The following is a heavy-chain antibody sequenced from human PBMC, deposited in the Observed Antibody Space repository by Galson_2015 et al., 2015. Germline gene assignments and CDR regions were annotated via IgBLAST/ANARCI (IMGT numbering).Heavy chain of an antibody. D-gene: IGHD3-10*01. CDR3: ARGGRGFGTESPLD. J-gene: IGHJ4*02. CDR1: GGSISSGGYS. Sequence: LSLTCAVSGGSISSGGYSWSWIRQPPGKGLEWIGYIYHSGSTYYNPSLKSRVTISVDRSKNQFSLKLSSVTAADTAVYYCARGGRGFGTESPLDWGQGTLVTVSS. CDR2: IYHSGST. V-gene: IGHV4-30-2*01.